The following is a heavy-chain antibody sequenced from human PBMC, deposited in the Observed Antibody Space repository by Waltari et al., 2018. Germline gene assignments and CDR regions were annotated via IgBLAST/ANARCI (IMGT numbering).Heavy chain of an antibody. CDR2: INYSGGN. Sequence: QLQLQESGPGLVKPSETLALTCTVAGDSISTNSYNWGWIRQPPGKGLEGSGSINYSGGNFYHPSLQSRVTLSVDTSKNQFSLNLRSVTAADTAVYYCGRLPRSDWIYHFDYWGQGTLVTVSS. CDR3: GRLPRSDWIYHFDY. CDR1: GDSISTNSYN. D-gene: IGHD1-7*01. V-gene: IGHV4-39*01. J-gene: IGHJ4*02.